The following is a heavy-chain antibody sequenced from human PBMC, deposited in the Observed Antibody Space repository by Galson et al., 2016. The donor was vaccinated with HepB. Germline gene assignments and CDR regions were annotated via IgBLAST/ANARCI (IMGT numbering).Heavy chain of an antibody. CDR1: GFTFINYA. V-gene: IGHV3-23*01. Sequence: SLRLSCAASGFTFINYAMTWVRQAPGKGLEWVSGISGSGGSTYYADSVKGRFTISRDNSKNTLYLQMNSLRAEDTALYFCAKCRSSDSTSCPNYWGQGTLVTVSS. CDR2: ISGSGGST. J-gene: IGHJ4*02. D-gene: IGHD2-2*01. CDR3: AKCRSSDSTSCPNY.